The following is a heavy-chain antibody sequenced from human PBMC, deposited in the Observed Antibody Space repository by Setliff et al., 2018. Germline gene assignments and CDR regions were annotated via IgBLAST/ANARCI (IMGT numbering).Heavy chain of an antibody. Sequence: PGESLRLSCAASGFTFSNYWMNWVRQAPGKGLEWVGNINKDGSQKYYVDSLRGRFTISRDNADNSLFLQINSLRAEDTAVYYCVRDRDFNTDPYYRFSEGEVFHFWGQGTMVTVSS. CDR2: INKDGSQK. J-gene: IGHJ3*01. CDR1: GFTFSNYW. V-gene: IGHV3-7*03. CDR3: VRDRDFNTDPYYRFSEGEVFHF. D-gene: IGHD3-10*01.